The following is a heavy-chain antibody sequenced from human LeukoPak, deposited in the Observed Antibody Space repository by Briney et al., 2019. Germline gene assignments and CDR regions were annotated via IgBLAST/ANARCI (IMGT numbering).Heavy chain of an antibody. CDR2: ITPSGGST. CDR3: ASSDLVVVTAIRDYYYGMDV. V-gene: IGHV1-46*01. J-gene: IGHJ6*02. D-gene: IGHD2-21*02. CDR1: GYTFTSYY. Sequence: VASVTVSCTASGYTFTSYYMHWVRQAPGQGLEWMGIITPSGGSTSYAQKFQGRVTMTRDTSTSTVYMELSSLRSEDTAVYYCASSDLVVVTAIRDYYYGMDVWGQGTTVTVSS.